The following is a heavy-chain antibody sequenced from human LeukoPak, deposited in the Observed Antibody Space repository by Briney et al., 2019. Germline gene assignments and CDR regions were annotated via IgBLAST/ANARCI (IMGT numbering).Heavy chain of an antibody. D-gene: IGHD3-16*01. Sequence: ASVKVSCKVSGYTLTELSMHWVRQAPGKGLEWMGGFDPEDGETIYAQKFQGRVTMTEDTSTDTAYMELSSLRSEDTAVYYCATAGGMPRYYYYYYYMDVWGKGTTVTVSS. CDR3: ATAGGMPRYYYYYYYMDV. J-gene: IGHJ6*03. CDR2: FDPEDGET. V-gene: IGHV1-24*01. CDR1: GYTLTELS.